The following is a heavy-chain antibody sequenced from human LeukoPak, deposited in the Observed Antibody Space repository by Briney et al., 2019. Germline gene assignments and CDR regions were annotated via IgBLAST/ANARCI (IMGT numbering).Heavy chain of an antibody. J-gene: IGHJ4*02. CDR1: GRSINSYC. D-gene: IGHD1-26*01. CDR3: ARAPISNRGSYN. Sequence: SETLSLTRTVSGRSINSYCWSWIRQPAGKGLEWIGRIYTSGSTNYHPSLKTQVTISVDTSKTQCSLKLSSVTAADTAVYYCARAPISNRGSYNWGQGPLVTVS. CDR2: IYTSGST. V-gene: IGHV4-4*07.